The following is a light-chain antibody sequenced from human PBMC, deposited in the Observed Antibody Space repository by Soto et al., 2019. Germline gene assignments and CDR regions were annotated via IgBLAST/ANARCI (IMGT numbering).Light chain of an antibody. Sequence: DIQMTQSPSTLSASVGDRVTITCRASQSISSWLAWYQQKPGKAPKLLIYAASTLQSGVPSRFSGSGSGTDFTLTISSLQPEDVATYYCQKYGTFGQGTKVDIK. J-gene: IGKJ1*01. CDR3: QKYGT. V-gene: IGKV1-27*01. CDR1: QSISSW. CDR2: AAS.